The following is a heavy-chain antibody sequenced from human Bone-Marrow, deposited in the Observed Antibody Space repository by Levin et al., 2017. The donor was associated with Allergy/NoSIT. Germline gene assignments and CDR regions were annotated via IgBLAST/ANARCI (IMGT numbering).Heavy chain of an antibody. J-gene: IGHJ6*03. CDR3: AKVADDYRPGGLYYMDV. CDR2: VSIGHAS. D-gene: IGHD4/OR15-4a*01. V-gene: IGHV3-23*01. Sequence: SCEVSGFNFGAYAMNWVRQVPGKGLEWVSGVSIGHASYYSDSVKGRFITSRNNVKNTVFLQMDSLRVEDTAVYYCAKVADDYRPGGLYYMDVWGKGTSVTVSS. CDR1: GFNFGAYA.